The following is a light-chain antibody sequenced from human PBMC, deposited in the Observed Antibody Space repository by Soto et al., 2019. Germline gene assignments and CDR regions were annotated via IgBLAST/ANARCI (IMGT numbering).Light chain of an antibody. CDR1: SSDVGGYNY. Sequence: QSVLTPPASVSGSTGQSITISCTGTSSDVGGYNYVSWYQQHPGKAPKFMIYDVSNRPSGVSNRFSGSKSGNTASLTISGLQAEGEADYYCSSYTTSNTRQIVFGTGTKVTVL. J-gene: IGLJ1*01. CDR3: SSYTTSNTRQIV. CDR2: DVS. V-gene: IGLV2-14*01.